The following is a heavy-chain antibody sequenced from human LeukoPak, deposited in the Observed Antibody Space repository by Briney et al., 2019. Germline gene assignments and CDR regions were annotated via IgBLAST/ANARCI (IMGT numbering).Heavy chain of an antibody. V-gene: IGHV4-34*01. CDR2: INHSGST. J-gene: IGHJ3*02. CDR1: GGSFSGYY. Sequence: SETLSLTCAVYGGSFSGYYWSWIRQPPGKGLEWIGEINHSGSTNYNPSLKSRVTISVDTSKNQFSLKLSPVTAADTAVYYCARVLSGRDAFDIWGQGTMVTVSS. CDR3: ARVLSGRDAFDI. D-gene: IGHD2-15*01.